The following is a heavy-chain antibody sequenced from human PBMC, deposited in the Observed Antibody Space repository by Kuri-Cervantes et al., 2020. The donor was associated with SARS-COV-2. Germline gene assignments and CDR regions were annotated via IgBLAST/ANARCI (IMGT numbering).Heavy chain of an antibody. D-gene: IGHD6-19*01. V-gene: IGHV3-21*01. Sequence: GESLKISCAASGFTFSSYAMSWVRQAPGKGLEWVSSISSSSSYIYYADSVKGRFTISRDNAKNSLYLQMNSLRAEDTAVYYCARDIEPYLSIAVAGPVDWFDPWGQGTLVTVSS. CDR2: ISSSSSYI. J-gene: IGHJ5*02. CDR1: GFTFSSYA. CDR3: ARDIEPYLSIAVAGPVDWFDP.